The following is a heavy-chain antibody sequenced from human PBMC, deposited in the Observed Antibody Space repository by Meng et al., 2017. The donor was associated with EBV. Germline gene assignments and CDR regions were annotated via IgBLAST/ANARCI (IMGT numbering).Heavy chain of an antibody. CDR1: GYTFTSYY. CDR2: INPSGGST. V-gene: IGHV1-46*01. J-gene: IGHJ4*02. CDR3: ARDFCGGDCYLFDY. Sequence: VALVHSWARVKNPGASLKVSCKASGYTFTSYYRHWVRKAPGQGLEWMGIINPSGGSTSYAQKFQGKVTMTRDTSTSTVYMELSSLRSEDTAVYYCARDFCGGDCYLFDYWGQGTLVTVSS. D-gene: IGHD2-21*01.